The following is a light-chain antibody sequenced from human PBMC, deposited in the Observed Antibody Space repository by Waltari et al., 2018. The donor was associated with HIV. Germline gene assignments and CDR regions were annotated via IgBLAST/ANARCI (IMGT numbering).Light chain of an antibody. CDR3: CSYAGRSTFSWV. J-gene: IGLJ3*02. Sequence: SALTQPRLLSGGLGQYVDIAGTRISSKVGGSNYVSWYKQHPGKAPNLIIYYVNRRPSGVPDRFSGSKSGNTASLTISGLQAEDEADYYRCSYAGRSTFSWVLGGRTKRTVL. CDR1: SSKVGGSNY. V-gene: IGLV2-11*01. CDR2: YVN.